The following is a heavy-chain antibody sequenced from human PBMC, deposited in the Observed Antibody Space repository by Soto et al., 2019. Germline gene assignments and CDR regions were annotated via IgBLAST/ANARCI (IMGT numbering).Heavy chain of an antibody. J-gene: IGHJ5*02. Sequence: TLSLTCTVSGGSISSGDYYWSWIRQPPGKGLEWIGYIYYSGSTYYNPSLKSRVTISVDTSKNQFSLKLSSVTAADTAVYYCARERPDGARFATWGQGALVTVSS. CDR3: ARERPDGARFAT. CDR2: IYYSGST. CDR1: GGSISSGDYY. D-gene: IGHD6-6*01. V-gene: IGHV4-30-4*01.